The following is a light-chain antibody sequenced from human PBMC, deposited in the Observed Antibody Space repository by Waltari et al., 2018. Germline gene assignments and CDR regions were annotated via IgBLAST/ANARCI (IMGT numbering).Light chain of an antibody. CDR3: AAWDDSLSGLV. CDR1: SSNIGSNY. CDR2: RNT. V-gene: IGLV1-47*01. Sequence: QSVLTQPPSASGSPGQRVTIPCSGSSSNIGSNYVYWYQQLPGTAPKLLIYRNTQRPSGVPDRFAGSKSGTSASLAISGLRSEDEADYYCAAWDDSLSGLVFGGGTKLTVL. J-gene: IGLJ3*02.